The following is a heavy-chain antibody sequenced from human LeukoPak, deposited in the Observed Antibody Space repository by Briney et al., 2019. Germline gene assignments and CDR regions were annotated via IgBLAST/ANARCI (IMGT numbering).Heavy chain of an antibody. D-gene: IGHD2-8*01. Sequence: ASVKVSCKTSGYTFTGHYMHWVRPAPGQGPAWMGWINPNSGGTNYAQHFQGRVTMTRDTSINTVYMELSRLRSDDTAVYYCARVWRCSNGVCPDVFDYWGQGTPVTVSS. CDR2: INPNSGGT. CDR1: GYTFTGHY. J-gene: IGHJ4*02. CDR3: ARVWRCSNGVCPDVFDY. V-gene: IGHV1-2*02.